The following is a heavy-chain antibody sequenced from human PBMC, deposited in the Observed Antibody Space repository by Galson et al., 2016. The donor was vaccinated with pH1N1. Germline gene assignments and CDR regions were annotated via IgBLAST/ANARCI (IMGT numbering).Heavy chain of an antibody. CDR2: IYPSDSDT. Sequence: QSGAEVKKPGKSLKISCKGSGYSFTNYWIGWVRQMPGKGLEWMGIIYPSDSDTRYSPSFQGQVTISADKSISTAYLQWSSLKASDTAIYYGARVSGSPDSYYYYGRDVWGQVTTVTVSS. D-gene: IGHD3-10*01. CDR3: ARVSGSPDSYYYYGRDV. V-gene: IGHV5-51*01. CDR1: GYSFTNYW. J-gene: IGHJ6*02.